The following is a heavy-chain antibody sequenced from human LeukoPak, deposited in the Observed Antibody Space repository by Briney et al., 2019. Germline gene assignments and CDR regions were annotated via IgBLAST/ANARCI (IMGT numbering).Heavy chain of an antibody. J-gene: IGHJ5*02. CDR1: GFTFSSDA. D-gene: IGHD3-10*01. V-gene: IGHV3-23*01. Sequence: PTGGSLRLSCAASGFTFSSDAMSWVRQAPGKGLEWVSAISGSGGSTYYADSVKGRFTISRDNSKNTLYLQMNSLRAEDTAVYYCAKDLQSFMVRGVIEPNWFDPWGQGTLVTVSS. CDR2: ISGSGGST. CDR3: AKDLQSFMVRGVIEPNWFDP.